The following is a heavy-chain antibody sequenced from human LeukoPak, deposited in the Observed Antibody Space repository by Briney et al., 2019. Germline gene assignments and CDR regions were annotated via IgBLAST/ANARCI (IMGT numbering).Heavy chain of an antibody. CDR3: AKGSGITMVRGVINPFDY. CDR1: GFTFSSYA. V-gene: IGHV3-30-3*01. Sequence: RSGGSLRLSCAASGFTFSSYAMHWVRQAPGKGLEWVAVISYDGSNKYYADSVKGRFTISRDNSKNTLYLQMNSLRAEDTAVYYCAKGSGITMVRGVINPFDYWGXXXXXTVSS. J-gene: IGHJ4*01. D-gene: IGHD3-10*01. CDR2: ISYDGSNK.